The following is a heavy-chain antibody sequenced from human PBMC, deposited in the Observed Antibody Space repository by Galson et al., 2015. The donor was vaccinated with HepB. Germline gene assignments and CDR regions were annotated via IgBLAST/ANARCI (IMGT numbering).Heavy chain of an antibody. CDR1: GFTFTDAW. CDR2: IKSNIDGATT. D-gene: IGHD4-17*01. Sequence: SLRLSCAASGFTFTDAWMTRVRQAPGKGLEWVGRIKSNIDGATTDYAAPVKGRFTISRDDSKNTLYLQMNSLKTEDTAVYFCSTAYGDYHYLGSTPDCWGQGTLVTVSS. CDR3: STAYGDYHYLGSTPDC. J-gene: IGHJ4*02. V-gene: IGHV3-15*01.